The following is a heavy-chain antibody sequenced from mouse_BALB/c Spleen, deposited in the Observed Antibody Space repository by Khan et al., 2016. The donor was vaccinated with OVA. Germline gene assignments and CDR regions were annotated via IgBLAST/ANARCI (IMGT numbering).Heavy chain of an antibody. J-gene: IGHJ4*01. V-gene: IGHV2-6-1*01. Sequence: QVQLKHSGPGLVAPSQSLSITCTISGFSLTNYGVHWVRQPPGKGLEWLVVIWSDGSTTYNSALKSRLTITKDNSKSQVFLEMNSLQTDDTAIYFCARQPYYHYNVMDYWGQGTSVTVSS. D-gene: IGHD2-4*01. CDR1: GFSLTNYG. CDR3: ARQPYYHYNVMDY. CDR2: IWSDGST.